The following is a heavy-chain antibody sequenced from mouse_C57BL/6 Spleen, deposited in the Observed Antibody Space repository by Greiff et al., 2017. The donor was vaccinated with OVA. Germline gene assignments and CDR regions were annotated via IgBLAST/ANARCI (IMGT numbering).Heavy chain of an antibody. J-gene: IGHJ2*01. V-gene: IGHV1-47*01. CDR1: GYTFTTYP. Sequence: QVQLQQSGAELVKPGASVKMSCKASGYTFTTYPIEWMKQNHGKRLEWIGNFHTYNDDTKYNEKFKGKATLTVEKSSSPVYLELRRVTSEDSAFYYVARGGLGTVVDYWGQVTTLTVSS. CDR2: FHTYNDDT. D-gene: IGHD1-1*01. CDR3: ARGGLGTVVDY.